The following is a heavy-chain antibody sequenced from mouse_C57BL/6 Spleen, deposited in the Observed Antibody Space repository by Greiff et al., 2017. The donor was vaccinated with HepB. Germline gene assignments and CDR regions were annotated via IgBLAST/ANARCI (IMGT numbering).Heavy chain of an antibody. CDR2: INPSNGGT. V-gene: IGHV1-53*01. CDR1: GYTFTSYW. J-gene: IGHJ4*01. Sequence: VQLQQPGTELVKPGASVKLSCKASGYTFTSYWMHWVKQRPGQGLEWIGNINPSNGGTNYNEKFKSKATLTVDKSSSTAYMQLSSLTSEGSAVSYCARGGVTTAGDYWGQGTSVTVSS. CDR3: ARGGVTTAGDY. D-gene: IGHD2-2*01.